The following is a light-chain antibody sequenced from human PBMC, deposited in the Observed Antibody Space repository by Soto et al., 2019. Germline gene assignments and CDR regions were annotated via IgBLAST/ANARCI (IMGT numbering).Light chain of an antibody. J-gene: IGKJ2*01. CDR2: DAS. V-gene: IGKV3-11*01. CDR3: QQHSNWPPKDT. CDR1: QSVSNY. Sequence: EIVLTQSPATLSLSPGERATLSCRASQSVSNYLTWYQQKPGQAPRLLIYDASNRATGIPAGFSGSGSGTGFTRTISSLEPEDFAIYYCQQHSNWPPKDTFGQGTKLEIK.